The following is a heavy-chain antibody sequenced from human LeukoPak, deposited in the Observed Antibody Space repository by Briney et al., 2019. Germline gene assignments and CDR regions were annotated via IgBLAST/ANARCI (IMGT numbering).Heavy chain of an antibody. D-gene: IGHD2-2*01. CDR1: GVSISSSNSY. V-gene: IGHV4-39*01. J-gene: IGHJ6*03. CDR2: IYYSGNT. Sequence: SETLSLTCTVSGVSISSSNSYWGWIRQPPGKGLEWIGSIYYSGNTYYNASLKSQVSISIDTSKNQFSLRLTSVTAADTAVYYCARAFRGSTRYEPYYYYMDVWGKGTTVTVSS. CDR3: ARAFRGSTRYEPYYYYMDV.